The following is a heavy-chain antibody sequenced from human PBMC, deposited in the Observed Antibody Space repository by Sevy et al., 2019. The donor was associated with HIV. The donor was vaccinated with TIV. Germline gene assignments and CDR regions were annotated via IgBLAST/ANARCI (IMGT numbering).Heavy chain of an antibody. J-gene: IGHJ4*02. CDR3: ARSMYTTIRLD. CDR2: IKSDGSST. Sequence: GGSLRLSCAASGFTFSSNWMHWVRQAPGKGLVWVSRIKSDGSSTSYADSVKGRFTISRDNAKNTLYLQMNSLRVEDTAVYYCARSMYTTIRLDWGQGTLVTVSS. V-gene: IGHV3-74*01. CDR1: GFTFSSNW. D-gene: IGHD1-1*01.